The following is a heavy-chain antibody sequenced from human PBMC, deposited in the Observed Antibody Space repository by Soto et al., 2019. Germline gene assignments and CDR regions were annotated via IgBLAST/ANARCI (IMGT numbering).Heavy chain of an antibody. CDR1: GFTFSSYW. Sequence: GGSLRLSCAASGFTFSSYWMHWVRQAPGKGLVWVSRINSDGSSTSYADSVKGRFTISRDNAKNTLYLQMNSLRAEDMAVYYCASVLSNYYDSSGYPRDYWGQGTLVTVSS. D-gene: IGHD3-22*01. CDR2: INSDGSST. V-gene: IGHV3-74*01. CDR3: ASVLSNYYDSSGYPRDY. J-gene: IGHJ4*02.